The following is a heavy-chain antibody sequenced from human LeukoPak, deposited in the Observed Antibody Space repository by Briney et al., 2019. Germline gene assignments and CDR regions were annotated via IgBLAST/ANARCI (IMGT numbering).Heavy chain of an antibody. CDR2: IFYSGST. CDR1: GGSTRGYF. D-gene: IGHD4-23*01. Sequence: PSETLSLTRTVSGGSTRGYFWSWIRQPPGKGLEWIGYIFYSGSTYYNPALMSRVTISVDMSTNQFSLELTSVTAADTAVYYCARHDYGGNSAWFDPWGQGTLVTVSS. J-gene: IGHJ5*02. CDR3: ARHDYGGNSAWFDP. V-gene: IGHV4-59*01.